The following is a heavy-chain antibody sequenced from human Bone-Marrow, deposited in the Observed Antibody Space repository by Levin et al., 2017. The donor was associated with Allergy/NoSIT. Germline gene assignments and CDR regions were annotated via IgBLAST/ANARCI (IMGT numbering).Heavy chain of an antibody. Sequence: GGSLRLSCVASGFTLRSYGMHWVRQAPGKGLEWVAVIWYDGNNKYHADSVKGRFTISRDVSTNTLYLQMNSLRVEDTAVYYCARQGYYYDSSGFYHYFDFWGQGTLVAVSS. CDR2: IWYDGNNK. J-gene: IGHJ4*02. D-gene: IGHD3-22*01. CDR3: ARQGYYYDSSGFYHYFDF. CDR1: GFTLRSYG. V-gene: IGHV3-33*01.